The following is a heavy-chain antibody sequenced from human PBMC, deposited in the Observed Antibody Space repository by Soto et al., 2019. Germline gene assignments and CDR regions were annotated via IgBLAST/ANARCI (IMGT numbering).Heavy chain of an antibody. Sequence: QVQLVQSGAEVKKPGSSVKVSCKASGGTFSSSAISWVRQAPGQGLEWMGGIVPIFGTANYAQKFQGRVTITADESRRTAYMELSSLRYEDTAVYYCARDGTLYDSSGYYYRYWGQGTLVTVSS. J-gene: IGHJ4*02. CDR3: ARDGTLYDSSGYYYRY. CDR2: IVPIFGTA. CDR1: GGTFSSSA. D-gene: IGHD3-22*01. V-gene: IGHV1-69*01.